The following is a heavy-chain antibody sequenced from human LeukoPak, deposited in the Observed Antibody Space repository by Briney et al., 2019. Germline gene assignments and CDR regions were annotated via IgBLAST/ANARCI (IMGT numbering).Heavy chain of an antibody. D-gene: IGHD3-10*01. CDR1: GGTFSSYA. V-gene: IGHV1-69*01. J-gene: IGHJ6*04. Sequence: ASVNVSCKASGGTFSSYAISWVRQAPGQRVEGMGGIIPIFGTAKYAQKFQGRVTITADESTSTAYMELSSLRSEDTAVYYCARDRVLGDTIGYYYGMDVWGKGTPVTASS. CDR3: ARDRVLGDTIGYYYGMDV. CDR2: IIPIFGTA.